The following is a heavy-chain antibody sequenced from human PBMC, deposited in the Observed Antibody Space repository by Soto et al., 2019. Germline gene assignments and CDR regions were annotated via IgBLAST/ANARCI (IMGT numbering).Heavy chain of an antibody. CDR2: IDPSDSYT. D-gene: IGHD2-2*01. J-gene: IGHJ6*02. V-gene: IGHV5-10-1*01. CDR1: GYSLTSYR. CDR3: AAPKQLSMGYYYGMDV. Sequence: PGESLKISCKGSGYSLTSYRISWVRQMPGKGLEWMGRIDPSDSYTNYSPSFQGHVTISADKSISTAYLQWSSLKASDTAMYYCAAPKQLSMGYYYGMDVWGQGTTVTVSS.